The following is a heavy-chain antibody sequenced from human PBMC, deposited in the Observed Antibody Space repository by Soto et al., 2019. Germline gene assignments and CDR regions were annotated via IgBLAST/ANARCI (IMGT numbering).Heavy chain of an antibody. CDR3: ARHGIATLPYDAFDI. D-gene: IGHD1-26*01. CDR1: GFTFSSYT. J-gene: IGHJ3*02. CDR2: ISSRSSTT. Sequence: GGSLRLSCAASGFTFSSYTMNWVRQAPGKGLEWVSSISSRSSTTYYADSVKGRFTISRDNAKKSLYLQMNSLRDEDTAVYYCARHGIATLPYDAFDIWGQGTRVTVSS. V-gene: IGHV3-48*02.